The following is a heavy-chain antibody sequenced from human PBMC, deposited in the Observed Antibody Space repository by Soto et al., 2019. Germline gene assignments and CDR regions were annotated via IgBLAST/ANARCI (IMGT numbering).Heavy chain of an antibody. CDR2: INPNSGGT. Sequence: PSVKVSCKASGYTFTGYYMHWVRQAPGQGFEWMGWINPNSGGTNYAQKFQGRVTMTRDTSISTVYMELSRLRSDDTAVYHCAGNWNDGDDYFDYWGQGTLVTVSS. D-gene: IGHD1-1*01. V-gene: IGHV1-2*02. CDR1: GYTFTGYY. CDR3: AGNWNDGDDYFDY. J-gene: IGHJ4*02.